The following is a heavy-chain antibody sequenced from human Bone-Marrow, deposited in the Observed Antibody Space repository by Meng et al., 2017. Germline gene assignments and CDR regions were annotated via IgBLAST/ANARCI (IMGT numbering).Heavy chain of an antibody. CDR1: GYTFTSYY. CDR2: INPSGGST. CDR3: ARSPNTFGERTETDFVY. J-gene: IGHJ4*01. V-gene: IGHV1-46*01. D-gene: IGHD3-10*01. Sequence: ASVKVSCKASGYTFTSYYMHWVRQAHGQGLEWMGIINPSGGSTSYAQKFQGRVTMTRDTSTSTVYMELSSLRSEDTAVYYCARSPNTFGERTETDFVYWGHGTRVT.